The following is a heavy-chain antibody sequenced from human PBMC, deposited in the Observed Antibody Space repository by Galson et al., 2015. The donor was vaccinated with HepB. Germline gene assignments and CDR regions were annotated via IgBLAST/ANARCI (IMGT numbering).Heavy chain of an antibody. CDR1: GYTFCSYS. D-gene: IGHD2-15*01. CDR2: INTYDNTT. J-gene: IGHJ5*02. Sequence: SVKLSCTASGYTFCSYSIAWVRQAPGQGLEWIGWINTYDNTTNYAQKLPGRVTMTTETSTTTAYIELRSVRSDDTAVSYCARGGLVAVVNATLSNWFDPWGQGTLVTVPS. CDR3: ARGGLVAVVNATLSNWFDP. V-gene: IGHV1-18*01.